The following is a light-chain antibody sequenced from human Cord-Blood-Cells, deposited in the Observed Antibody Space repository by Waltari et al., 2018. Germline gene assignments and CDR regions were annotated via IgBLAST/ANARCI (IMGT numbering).Light chain of an antibody. Sequence: QSALTQPASVSASPGPSITIPCTGTSSDGGGYNYVSWYQQHPGKAPNLMIYVVSNRPSGVSNRFSGSKSGNTASLTISGLQAEDEADYYCSSYTSSSTLVFGTGTKVTVL. CDR3: SSYTSSSTLV. CDR2: VVS. J-gene: IGLJ1*01. CDR1: SSDGGGYNY. V-gene: IGLV2-14*03.